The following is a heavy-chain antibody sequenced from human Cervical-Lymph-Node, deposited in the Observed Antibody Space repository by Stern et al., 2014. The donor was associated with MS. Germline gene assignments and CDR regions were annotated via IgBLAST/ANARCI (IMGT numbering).Heavy chain of an antibody. CDR2: ISWNSGSM. CDR1: RFNFDDYA. Sequence: VQLAQSGGGLVQPGRSLRLSCAGSRFNFDDYAMHWVRQAPGRGLEWVSSISWNSGSMEYADSVKGRFTISRDNAKNSLYLQMDSLRVEDTAIYYCAKDISSGRWEAQYYYGMDVWGQGTTVTVSS. J-gene: IGHJ6*02. CDR3: AKDISSGRWEAQYYYGMDV. V-gene: IGHV3-9*01. D-gene: IGHD6-19*01.